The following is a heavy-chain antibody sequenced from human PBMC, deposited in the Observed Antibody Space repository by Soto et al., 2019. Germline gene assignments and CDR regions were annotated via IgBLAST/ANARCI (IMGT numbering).Heavy chain of an antibody. CDR2: IYYSWST. D-gene: IGHD2-8*02. J-gene: IGHJ4*02. V-gene: IGHV4-39*01. Sequence: QLQLQESGPGLVKPSETLSLTCTVSGGSISSSSYYWGWIRQPPGKGLEWIGSIYYSWSTYYNPYLKCRVTISVDTSKNQFSLKLSSVTAADMAVYSCARHGRDGYRWYYFDYWGQGTLVTVSS. CDR1: GGSISSSSYY. CDR3: ARHGRDGYRWYYFDY.